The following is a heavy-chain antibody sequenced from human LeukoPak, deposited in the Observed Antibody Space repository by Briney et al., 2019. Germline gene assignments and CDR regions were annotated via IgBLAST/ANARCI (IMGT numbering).Heavy chain of an antibody. CDR2: IYHSEST. CDR3: ARAGTGWEFDP. J-gene: IGHJ5*02. Sequence: PSETLSLTCTVSGSSISSAYYWGWIRQPPGKGLEWIGNIYHSESTYYNPSLKSRVTISVDTSKNQFSLKLSPVTAADTAVYYCARAGTGWEFDPWGQGTLVTVSS. V-gene: IGHV4-38-2*02. D-gene: IGHD3-10*01. CDR1: GSSISSAYY.